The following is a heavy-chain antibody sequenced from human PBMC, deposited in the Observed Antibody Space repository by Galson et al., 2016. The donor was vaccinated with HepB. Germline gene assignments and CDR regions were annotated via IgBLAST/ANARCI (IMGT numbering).Heavy chain of an antibody. CDR2: IIPAQKTA. CDR3: ARLPQVYYLHGGGYYFPY. V-gene: IGHV1-69*10. D-gene: IGHD2-15*01. J-gene: IGHJ4*02. Sequence: SVKVSCKASGGSLNNYVIAWLRQAPGQGPEWMGGIIPAQKTANYAQDFEGRVVFTADTSADTVYMELVSPTSEDTAVYYCARLPQVYYLHGGGYYFPYWGQGTLVIVSS. CDR1: GGSLNNYV.